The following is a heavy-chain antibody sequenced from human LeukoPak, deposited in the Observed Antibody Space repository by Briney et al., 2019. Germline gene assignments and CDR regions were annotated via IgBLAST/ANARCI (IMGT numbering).Heavy chain of an antibody. Sequence: PSETLSLTCAVYGGSFSGYYWSWIRQPPGKGLEWIGEINHSGSTNYNPSLKSRVTISVDTSKNQFSLKLRSVTAADTAVYYCARHVSRWFGESEDAFDIWGQGTKVTVSS. CDR2: INHSGST. CDR1: GGSFSGYY. D-gene: IGHD3-10*01. V-gene: IGHV4-34*01. CDR3: ARHVSRWFGESEDAFDI. J-gene: IGHJ3*02.